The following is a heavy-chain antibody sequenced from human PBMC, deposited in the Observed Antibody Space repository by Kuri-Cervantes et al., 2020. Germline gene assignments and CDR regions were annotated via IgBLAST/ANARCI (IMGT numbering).Heavy chain of an antibody. V-gene: IGHV4-34*01. J-gene: IGHJ4*02. D-gene: IGHD6-19*01. CDR3: ARGARIAVAGTEIFDY. Sequence: SETLSLTCAVYGGSFSGYYWSWIRQPPGKGLEWIGEINHSGSTNYNPSLKSRVTISVDTSKNQFSLKLSSVTAADTAVYYCARGARIAVAGTEIFDYWGQGTLVTVS. CDR1: GGSFSGYY. CDR2: INHSGST.